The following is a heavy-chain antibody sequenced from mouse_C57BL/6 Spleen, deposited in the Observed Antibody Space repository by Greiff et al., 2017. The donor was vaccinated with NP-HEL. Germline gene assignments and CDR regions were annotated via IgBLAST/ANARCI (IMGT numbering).Heavy chain of an antibody. CDR1: GYAFSSSW. V-gene: IGHV1-82*01. CDR2: IYPGDGDT. Sequence: QVQLQQSGPELVKPGASVKISCKASGYAFSSSWMNWVKQRPGKGLEWIGRIYPGDGDTNYNGKFKGKATLTADKSSSTAYMQLSSLTSEDSAVYFCARSLLYYGYAMDYWGQGTSVTVSS. CDR3: ARSLLYYGYAMDY. D-gene: IGHD2-1*01. J-gene: IGHJ4*01.